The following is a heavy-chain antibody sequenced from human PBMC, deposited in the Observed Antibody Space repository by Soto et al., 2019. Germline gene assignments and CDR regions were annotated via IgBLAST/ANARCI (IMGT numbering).Heavy chain of an antibody. V-gene: IGHV1-46*03. CDR1: AYTFTTYY. D-gene: IGHD3-10*01. J-gene: IGHJ4*02. CDR2: INPSGDST. Sequence: QVQLVQSGAEVKKPGASVKVSCKASAYTFTTYYIHWVRQAPGQGLEWMGIINPSGDSTSYAQKFQGRVTMTRYTSTSTLYMELRSLRSEDTAVYYCAILLWFGGKYFFDYWGQGTLVTVSS. CDR3: AILLWFGGKYFFDY.